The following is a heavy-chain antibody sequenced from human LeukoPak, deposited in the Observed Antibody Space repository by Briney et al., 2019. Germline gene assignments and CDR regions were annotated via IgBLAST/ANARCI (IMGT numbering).Heavy chain of an antibody. CDR2: INPSGGST. J-gene: IGHJ4*02. D-gene: IGHD1-26*01. CDR3: ARDPDIIYSGSYFDY. CDR1: GYTFTSYY. Sequence: ASVKVSCKASGYTFTSYYMHWVRQAPGQGLEWMGIINPSGGSTSYAQKFQGRVTMTRDMSTSTVYMKLSSLRSEDTAVYYCARDPDIIYSGSYFDYWGQGTLVTVSS. V-gene: IGHV1-46*01.